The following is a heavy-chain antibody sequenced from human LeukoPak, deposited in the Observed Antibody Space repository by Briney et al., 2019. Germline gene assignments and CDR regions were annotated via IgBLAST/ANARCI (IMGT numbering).Heavy chain of an antibody. V-gene: IGHV4-34*01. CDR3: ARGLRRSSSWLY. CDR1: GGSFSGYY. J-gene: IGHJ4*02. CDR2: INHSGST. Sequence: SETLSLTCAVYGGSFSGYYWSWIRQPPGKGLEWIGEINHSGSTNYNPSLKSRVTISVNTSKNQFSLKLSSVTAADTAVYYCARGLRRSSSWLYWGQGTLVTVSS. D-gene: IGHD6-13*01.